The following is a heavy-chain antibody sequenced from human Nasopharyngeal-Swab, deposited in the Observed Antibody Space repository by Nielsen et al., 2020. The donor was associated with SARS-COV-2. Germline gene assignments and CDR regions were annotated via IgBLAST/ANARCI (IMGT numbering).Heavy chain of an antibody. CDR3: ARGPGMYYYDSSGYYRGRYYYYMDV. CDR1: GGSFSGYY. D-gene: IGHD3-22*01. CDR2: INHSGST. Sequence: SETLSLTCAVYGGSFSGYYWNWIRQPPGKGLEWIGEINHSGSTNYNPSLKSRVTISVDTSKNQFSLKLSSVTAADTAVYYCARGPGMYYYDSSGYYRGRYYYYMDVWGKGTTVTVSS. J-gene: IGHJ6*03. V-gene: IGHV4-34*01.